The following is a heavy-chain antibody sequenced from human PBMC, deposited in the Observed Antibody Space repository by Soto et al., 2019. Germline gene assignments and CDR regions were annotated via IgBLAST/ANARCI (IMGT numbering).Heavy chain of an antibody. D-gene: IGHD3-9*01. V-gene: IGHV4-31*03. CDR1: VGTISSGGYY. CDR3: ASVNISTGNYLDH. CDR2: IYYSGST. J-gene: IGHJ4*02. Sequence: PSGSLSLTCTVSVGTISSGGYYWNWNRQHPGKGLEGSGDIYYSGSTYYNPSPKTRVTISVDTSKNQFSLNLSSVTAAAPAVSHCASVNISTGNYLDHWGKRTLVTVSS.